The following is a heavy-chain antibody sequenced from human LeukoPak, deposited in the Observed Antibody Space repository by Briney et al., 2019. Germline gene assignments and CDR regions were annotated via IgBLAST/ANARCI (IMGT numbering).Heavy chain of an antibody. V-gene: IGHV1-3*01. CDR3: ARVYSSGWYYFDY. Sequence: ASVKVFCKASGYTFTSYAMHWVRQAPGQRLEWMGWINAGNGNTKYSQKFQGRVTITRDTSASTAYMELSSLRSEDTAVYYCARVYSSGWYYFDYWGQGTLVTVSS. D-gene: IGHD6-19*01. CDR2: INAGNGNT. J-gene: IGHJ4*02. CDR1: GYTFTSYA.